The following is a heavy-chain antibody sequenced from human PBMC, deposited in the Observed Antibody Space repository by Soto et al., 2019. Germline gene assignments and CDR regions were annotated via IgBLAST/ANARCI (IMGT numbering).Heavy chain of an antibody. D-gene: IGHD1-26*01. CDR2: ISWDGGST. CDR1: GFTFSRYA. CDR3: AKDPLPSGSYHDY. Sequence: GGSLRLSCAASGFTFSRYAVSWVRQAPGKGLEWVSLISWDGGSTYYADSVKGRFTISRDNSKNSLYLQMNSLRTEDTALYYCAKDPLPSGSYHDYRGQVTLVTVSS. V-gene: IGHV3-43*02. J-gene: IGHJ4*02.